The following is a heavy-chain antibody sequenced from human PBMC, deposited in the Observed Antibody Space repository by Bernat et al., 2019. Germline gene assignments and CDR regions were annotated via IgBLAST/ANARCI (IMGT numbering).Heavy chain of an antibody. J-gene: IGHJ4*02. V-gene: IGHV1-18*01. D-gene: IGHD3-3*01. CDR1: GYTFTSYD. CDR2: ISPYNGNT. Sequence: QVQLVQSGVEVSRPGASVKVSYKASGYTFTSYDFSWVRQAPGQGLEWMGWISPYNGNTNYAQKFQGRVTMTTDTSTSTVYMELRRLRSDDTVVYYCAGEATYDFWSGVDYGGQGTLVTVSS. CDR3: AGEATYDFWSGVDY.